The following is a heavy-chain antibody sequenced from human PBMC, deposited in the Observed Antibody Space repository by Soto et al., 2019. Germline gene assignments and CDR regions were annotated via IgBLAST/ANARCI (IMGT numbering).Heavy chain of an antibody. V-gene: IGHV1-46*01. CDR1: GYTFTSYY. Sequence: ASVKVSCKASGYTFTSYYMHWVRQAPGQGLEWMGIINPSGGSTSYAQKFQGRVTMTRDTSTSTVYMELSSLRSEDTAVYYCARIVVVTAAHQDMDVWGKGTTVNVSS. CDR3: ARIVVVTAAHQDMDV. D-gene: IGHD2-2*01. CDR2: INPSGGST. J-gene: IGHJ6*03.